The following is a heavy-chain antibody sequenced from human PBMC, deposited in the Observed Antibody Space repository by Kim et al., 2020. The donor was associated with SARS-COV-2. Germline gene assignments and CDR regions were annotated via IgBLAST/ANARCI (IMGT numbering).Heavy chain of an antibody. CDR1: GVTFDSSA. D-gene: IGHD3-10*01. CDR3: ARGNYYESVSLSDYYNGMDV. CDR2: ISYDGRNK. Sequence: GRSLRLSCAASGVTFDSSAMNWVRQAPGKGLEWVAVISYDGRNKDYADSVKGRFTISRDNSKSTLHLQMNSLRVEDTAVYYCARGNYYESVSLSDYYNGMDVWGQGTTVTVSS. J-gene: IGHJ6*02. V-gene: IGHV3-30*04.